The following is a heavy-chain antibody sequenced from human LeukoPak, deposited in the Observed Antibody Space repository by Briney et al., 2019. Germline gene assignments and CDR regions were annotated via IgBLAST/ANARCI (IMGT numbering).Heavy chain of an antibody. V-gene: IGHV3-7*04. Sequence: GGSLRLSCAASGFTFGTFWMTWVRQAPGKGLEWVANIKQNGGEKNYVDSVKGRFTISRDNVENSLFLEMSSLTAEDTALYYCARYQASRGFCDYWGRGALVTVSS. CDR2: IKQNGGEK. J-gene: IGHJ4*02. D-gene: IGHD3-22*01. CDR3: ARYQASRGFCDY. CDR1: GFTFGTFW.